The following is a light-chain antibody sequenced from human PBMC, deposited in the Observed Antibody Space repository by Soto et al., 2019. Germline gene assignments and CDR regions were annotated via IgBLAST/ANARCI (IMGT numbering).Light chain of an antibody. CDR1: QNIENH. V-gene: IGKV3-15*01. J-gene: IGKJ1*01. Sequence: EIVMTQSPATLSVSPGERATLSCRASQNIENHLAWYQQKPGQAPRLLIHGASTRAPGFPARFSGSGSGTDFTLTISSLQSEDFAVYYCQQYNNWAWTFGQGTKVDIK. CDR3: QQYNNWAWT. CDR2: GAS.